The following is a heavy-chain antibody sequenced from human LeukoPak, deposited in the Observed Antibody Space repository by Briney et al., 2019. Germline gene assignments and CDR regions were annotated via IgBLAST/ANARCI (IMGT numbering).Heavy chain of an antibody. V-gene: IGHV4-4*02. J-gene: IGHJ3*02. CDR2: IHHSGSA. CDR1: GASISSNW. D-gene: IGHD6-19*01. Sequence: SETLSLTCAVSGASISSNWWNWVRQPPGKGLEWIGEIHHSGSANYNPSLKSRVTISVDTSKNQFSLKLSSVTAADTAVYYCASSSGYSSGWYGGPDAFDIWGQGTMVTVSS. CDR3: ASSSGYSSGWYGGPDAFDI.